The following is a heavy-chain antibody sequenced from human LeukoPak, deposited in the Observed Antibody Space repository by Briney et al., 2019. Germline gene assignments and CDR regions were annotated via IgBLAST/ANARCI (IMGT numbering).Heavy chain of an antibody. CDR2: IASDSTI. CDR3: AREGGSGWYIYYYMDV. V-gene: IGHV3-48*03. Sequence: GGSLRLSCVASGFILSTSEMNWVRQAPGKGLEWVSFIASDSTIYYADSVKGRFTISRDNSKNTLYLQMNSLRAADTAVYYCAREGGSGWYIYYYMDVWGKGTTVTVSS. J-gene: IGHJ6*03. D-gene: IGHD6-19*01. CDR1: GFILSTSE.